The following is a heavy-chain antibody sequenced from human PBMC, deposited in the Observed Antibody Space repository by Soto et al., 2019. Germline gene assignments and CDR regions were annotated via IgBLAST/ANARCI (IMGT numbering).Heavy chain of an antibody. Sequence: ESGPTLVNPTQTLTLTCTFSGFSLSTDDVGVGWIRQPPGKALDWLAVIYWDDDKRYSPSLKSRLTITKDTSKNQVILTMTNMDPVDTATYYCARTKYSISSFDYWGQGALVTVSS. V-gene: IGHV2-5*02. CDR1: GFSLSTDDVG. CDR2: IYWDDDK. D-gene: IGHD6-6*01. J-gene: IGHJ4*02. CDR3: ARTKYSISSFDY.